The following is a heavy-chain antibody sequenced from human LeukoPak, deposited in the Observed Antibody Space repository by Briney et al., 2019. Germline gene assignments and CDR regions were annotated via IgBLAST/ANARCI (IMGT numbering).Heavy chain of an antibody. V-gene: IGHV4-4*09. CDR2: IYTSGST. D-gene: IGHD2-15*01. Sequence: SETLSLTCTVSGGSISSYYWSWIRQPPGKGLEWIGYIYTSGSTNYNPSLKSRVTISVDTSKNQFSLKLSSVTAAETAVYYCARHLQVAANLGGWFDPWGQGTLVTVSS. CDR1: GGSISSYY. CDR3: ARHLQVAANLGGWFDP. J-gene: IGHJ5*02.